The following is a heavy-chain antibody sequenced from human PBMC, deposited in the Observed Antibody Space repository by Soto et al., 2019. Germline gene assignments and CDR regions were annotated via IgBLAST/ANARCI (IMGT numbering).Heavy chain of an antibody. Sequence: GESLKISCKGSGYSFTSYWISWVRQMPGKGLEWMGRIYPSDSYTNYSPSFQGHVTISADKPISTAYLQWSSLKASDTAMYYCARTVRGQLDPYYYGMDVWGQGTTVTVSS. J-gene: IGHJ6*01. CDR1: GYSFTSYW. CDR2: IYPSDSYT. D-gene: IGHD6-13*01. V-gene: IGHV5-10-1*01. CDR3: ARTVRGQLDPYYYGMDV.